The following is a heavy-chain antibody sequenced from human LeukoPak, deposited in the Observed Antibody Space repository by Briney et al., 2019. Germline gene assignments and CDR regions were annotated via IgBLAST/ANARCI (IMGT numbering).Heavy chain of an antibody. Sequence: ASVKVSCKAFGYTFTSNYMHWVRQAPGQGPEWMGVISPSGGSTTYAQKFQGRVNLTRDMYKSTAYMELRSLRSDDTAVYYCASADSHGDYGLCYWGQGTLVTVSP. CDR1: GYTFTSNY. CDR3: ASADSHGDYGLCY. V-gene: IGHV1-46*01. CDR2: ISPSGGST. D-gene: IGHD4-17*01. J-gene: IGHJ4*02.